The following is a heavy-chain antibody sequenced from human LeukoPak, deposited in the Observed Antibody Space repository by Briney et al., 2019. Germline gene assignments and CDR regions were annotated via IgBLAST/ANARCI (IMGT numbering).Heavy chain of an antibody. CDR1: GYTFTSYD. V-gene: IGHV1-8*03. CDR2: MNPNSGNT. CDR3: ARSAEHCNNGVCFTDYYMDV. Sequence: VASVKVSCKASGYTFTSYDINWVRQATGQGLEWMGWMNPNSGNTGYAQKFQGRVTITRNTSISTAYMELNSLTSDDTAVYFCARSAEHCNNGVCFTDYYMDVWGKGTTVTVSS. J-gene: IGHJ6*03. D-gene: IGHD2-8*01.